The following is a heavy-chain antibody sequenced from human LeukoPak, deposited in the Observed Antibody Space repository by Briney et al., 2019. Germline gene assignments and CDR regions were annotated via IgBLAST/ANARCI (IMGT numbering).Heavy chain of an antibody. J-gene: IGHJ6*03. CDR2: ISAYNGNT. CDR1: GYTFISYG. V-gene: IGHV1-18*01. CDR3: ARYRVGDYYYYYMDV. Sequence: GASVKVSCKASGYTFISYGISWVRQAPGQGLEWMGWISAYNGNTNYAQKLQGRVTMTTDTSTSTAYVELRSLRSDDTAVYYCARYRVGDYYYYYMDVWGKGTTVTVSS.